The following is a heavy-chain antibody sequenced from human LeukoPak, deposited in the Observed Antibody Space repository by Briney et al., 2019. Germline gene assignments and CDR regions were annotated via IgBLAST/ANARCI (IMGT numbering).Heavy chain of an antibody. CDR1: GGSISSGDYY. D-gene: IGHD3-22*01. J-gene: IGHJ3*02. V-gene: IGHV4-30-4*08. CDR2: IYYSGST. CDR3: ARNSYYDNSGEGAFDI. Sequence: KPSETLSLTCTVSGGSISSGDYYWSWIRQPPGKGLEWIGYIYYSGSTYYNPSLKSRVTISVDTSKNQFSLNLNSVTAADTAVYYCARNSYYDNSGEGAFDIWGQGTMVTVSS.